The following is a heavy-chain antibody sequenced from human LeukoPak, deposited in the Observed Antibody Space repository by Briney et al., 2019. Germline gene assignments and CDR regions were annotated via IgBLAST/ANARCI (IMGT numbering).Heavy chain of an antibody. D-gene: IGHD2-15*01. CDR1: GFTFSSYE. J-gene: IGHJ2*01. Sequence: PGGSLRLSCAASGFTFSSYEMNWVRQAPGKGLEWVSYISSSGSTIYYAGSVKGRFTISRDNAKNTLYLQMNSLRAEDTAMYYCARGSDCSGGSCYSYWYFDLWGRGTLVTVSS. CDR2: ISSSGSTI. CDR3: ARGSDCSGGSCYSYWYFDL. V-gene: IGHV3-48*03.